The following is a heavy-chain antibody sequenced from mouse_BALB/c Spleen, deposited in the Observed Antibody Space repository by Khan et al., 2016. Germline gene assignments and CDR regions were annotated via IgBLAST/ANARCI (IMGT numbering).Heavy chain of an antibody. CDR2: ISYSGST. CDR1: GASITSGY. V-gene: IGHV3-8*02. CDR3: ATGYDFDWDYYALDY. D-gene: IGHD2-4*01. J-gene: IGHJ4*01. Sequence: EVQLQESGPSLVKPSQTLFLTCSVTGASITSGYWNWIRKFPGNKLEYMGYISYSGSTYYNPSLTSRISITRDTSKNQYYLQLNSVTSEDTATYYCATGYDFDWDYYALDYWGQGTSVTVSS.